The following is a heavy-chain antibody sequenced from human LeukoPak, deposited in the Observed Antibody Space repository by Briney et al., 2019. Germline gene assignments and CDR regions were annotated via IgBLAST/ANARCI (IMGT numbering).Heavy chain of an antibody. Sequence: SQTLSLTCTVSGGSISSGSYYWRWIRQPAGKGLEWIGRIYTSGSTNYNPSLKSRVTISVDTSKNQFSLKLSSVTAADTAVYYCARTPRFCSSTSCREDYWGQGTLVTVSS. CDR1: GGSISSGSYY. CDR3: ARTPRFCSSTSCREDY. V-gene: IGHV4-61*02. CDR2: IYTSGST. J-gene: IGHJ4*02. D-gene: IGHD2-2*01.